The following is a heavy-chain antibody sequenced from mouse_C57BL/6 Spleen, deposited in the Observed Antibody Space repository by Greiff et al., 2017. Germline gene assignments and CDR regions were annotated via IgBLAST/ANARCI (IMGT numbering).Heavy chain of an antibody. CDR1: GYTFTSYW. D-gene: IGHD2-1*01. Sequence: VQLQQPGAELVRPGSSVKLSCKASGYTFTSYWMHWVKQRPIQGLEWIGNIDPSDSETHYNQKFKDKATLTVDKSSSTAYMQLSSLTSEDSAVYYCARGGDYGNSFDYWGQGTTLTVSS. J-gene: IGHJ2*01. V-gene: IGHV1-52*01. CDR2: IDPSDSET. CDR3: ARGGDYGNSFDY.